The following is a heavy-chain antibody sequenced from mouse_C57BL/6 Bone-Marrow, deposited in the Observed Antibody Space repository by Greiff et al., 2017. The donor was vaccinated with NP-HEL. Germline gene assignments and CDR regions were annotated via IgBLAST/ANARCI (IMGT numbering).Heavy chain of an antibody. CDR3: ETLITTNWYCDV. CDR1: GFTFSDYG. D-gene: IGHD1-1*01. J-gene: IGHJ1*03. V-gene: IGHV5-17*01. Sequence: EVKLVESGGGLVTPGGSLKLSCAASGFTFSDYGMHWVRQAPEQGLEWVAYISSGSSTIYYADTVKGRFPISRDNAKNTLFLQMTSLRSEDTARKYCETLITTNWYCDVWGTGTTVT. CDR2: ISSGSSTI.